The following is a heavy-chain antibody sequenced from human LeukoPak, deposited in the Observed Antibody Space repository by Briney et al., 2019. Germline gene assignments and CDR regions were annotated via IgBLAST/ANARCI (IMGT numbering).Heavy chain of an antibody. CDR3: ARHYTSAWYWLY. CDR2: IYYSGST. CDR1: GGSISSYY. V-gene: IGHV4-59*08. D-gene: IGHD6-19*01. J-gene: IGHJ4*02. Sequence: SETLSLTCTISGGSISSYYWSWIRQPPGKGLEWIGYIYYSGSTYYNPSVKSRVTISVDTSKNQFSLKLSSVTAADTAVYYCARHYTSAWYWLYWGQGTLVTVSS.